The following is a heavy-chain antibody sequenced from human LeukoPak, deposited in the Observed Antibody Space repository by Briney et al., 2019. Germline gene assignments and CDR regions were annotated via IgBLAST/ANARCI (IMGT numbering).Heavy chain of an antibody. CDR1: GFTFSDHY. V-gene: IGHV3-72*01. CDR2: SRNKANSYTT. Sequence: GVSLRLSCAASGFTFSDHYMDWVRQAPGKGLEWVGRSRNKANSYTTEYAASVRGRFTISRDDSKNSLFLQMNSLKTEDTAVYYCVRDLPYAGTFYFDSWGQGTLVTVSS. D-gene: IGHD3-16*01. J-gene: IGHJ4*02. CDR3: VRDLPYAGTFYFDS.